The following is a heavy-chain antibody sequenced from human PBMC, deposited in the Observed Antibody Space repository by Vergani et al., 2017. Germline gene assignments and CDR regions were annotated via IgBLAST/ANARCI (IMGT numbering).Heavy chain of an antibody. J-gene: IGHJ6*02. CDR3: ARHDLVVPAAKAPYGMDV. CDR2: IYYSGST. D-gene: IGHD2-2*01. Sequence: QVQLQESGPGLVKPSETLSLTCTVSGGSISSYYWSWIRQPPGKGLEWIGYIYYSGSTYYNPSLKSRVTISVDTSKNQFSLKLSSVTAADTAVYYCARHDLVVPAAKAPYGMDVWGQGTTVTVSS. CDR1: GGSISSYY. V-gene: IGHV4-59*04.